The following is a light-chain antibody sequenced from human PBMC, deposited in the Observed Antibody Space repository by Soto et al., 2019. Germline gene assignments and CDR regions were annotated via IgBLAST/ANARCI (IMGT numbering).Light chain of an antibody. CDR1: QSISSS. CDR3: QQGDSFPIT. V-gene: IGKV1-12*01. Sequence: DIQMTQSPSSVSASVGDRVTITCRASQSISSSLAWYQQKPGTVPKLLIYAASSLQSGVPARFSGSGAGTEFTLSITSLQPEDFGTYYCQQGDSFPITFGQGTRLDSK. CDR2: AAS. J-gene: IGKJ5*01.